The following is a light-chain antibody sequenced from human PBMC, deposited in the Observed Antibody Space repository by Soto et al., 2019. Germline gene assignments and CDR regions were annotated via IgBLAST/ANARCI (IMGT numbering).Light chain of an antibody. V-gene: IGLV2-14*01. CDR1: SSDVGGYNY. CDR2: DVS. CDR3: SSYTSSSTLV. J-gene: IGLJ2*01. Sequence: QSVLTQPASVSGSPGQSITISCTGTSSDVGGYNYVSWYQQHPGKAPKLMIYDVSYRPSGVSNRFSGSKSGNTASLIISGLQAEDEADYYCSSYTSSSTLVFGGGTKLTVL.